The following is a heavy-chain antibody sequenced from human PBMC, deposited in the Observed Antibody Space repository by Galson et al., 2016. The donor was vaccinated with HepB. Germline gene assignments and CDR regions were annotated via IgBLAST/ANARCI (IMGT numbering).Heavy chain of an antibody. D-gene: IGHD6-13*01. CDR2: IRHDGSEK. CDR1: GFTFSSYW. J-gene: IGHJ5*02. CDR3: ARSRLAAAFDP. Sequence: SLRLSCAASGFTFSSYWMSWVRQAPGRGLEWVANIRHDGSEKYYVDSVKGRFTISRDNAKNSLFLQMSSLRAEDTAVYNCARSRLAAAFDPWGQGTLVTVSS. V-gene: IGHV3-7*03.